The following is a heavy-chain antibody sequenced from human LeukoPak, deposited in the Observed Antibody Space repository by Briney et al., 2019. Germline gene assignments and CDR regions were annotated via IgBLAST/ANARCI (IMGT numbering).Heavy chain of an antibody. CDR3: ATAAGTPHDAFDI. V-gene: IGHV3-66*01. D-gene: IGHD6-13*01. J-gene: IGHJ3*02. CDR2: IYGSGDT. CDR1: GFTVSSNY. Sequence: GGSLRLSCAASGFTVSSNYMSWVRQAPGKGLEWVSIIYGSGDTCYADSVKGRFTISRDNSKNTLYLQLNSLRAEDTAVFYCATAAGTPHDAFDIWGQGTMVTVSS.